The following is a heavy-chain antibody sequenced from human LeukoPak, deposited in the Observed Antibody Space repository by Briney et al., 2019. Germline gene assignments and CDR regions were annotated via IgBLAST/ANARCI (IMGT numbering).Heavy chain of an antibody. CDR1: GFTFKLYW. CDR3: VRGGPSTWS. J-gene: IGHJ5*02. D-gene: IGHD2-15*01. Sequence: TGGSLRLSCAASGFTFKLYWMHWVRQVPGRGPVWVSRINHDGSDTIYADSVRGRFTISRDDAKNTLYLQMNNLRAEDTAVYYCVRGGPSTWSWGQGTLVTVSS. V-gene: IGHV3-74*01. CDR2: INHDGSDT.